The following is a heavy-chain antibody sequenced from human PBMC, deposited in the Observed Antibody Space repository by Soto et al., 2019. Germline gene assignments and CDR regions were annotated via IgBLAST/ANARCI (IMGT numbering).Heavy chain of an antibody. V-gene: IGHV3-30*18. J-gene: IGHJ4*02. D-gene: IGHD2-15*01. Sequence: QVQLVESGGGVVQPGRSLRLSCAASGFTFSSYGMHWVRQAPGKGQEWVAVISYDGSNKYYADSVKGRFTISRDNSKNTLYLQMNSLRAEDTAVYYCAKDMGLGYCSGGSCSGGYWGQGTLVTVSS. CDR3: AKDMGLGYCSGGSCSGGY. CDR1: GFTFSSYG. CDR2: ISYDGSNK.